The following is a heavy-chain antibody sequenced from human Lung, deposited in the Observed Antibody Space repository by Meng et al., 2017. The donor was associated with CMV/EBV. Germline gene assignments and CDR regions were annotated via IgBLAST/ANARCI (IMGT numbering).Heavy chain of an antibody. Sequence: ASVKVSXKASGYSFRTFGISWVRKAPGQGLEWMGWISAYNGNTTYTQKLQGRVTMTRDTSTRTVYMELRSLRSDDTAVYYCARDRVLRGVNGLDVWGQGTTVXVSS. CDR3: ARDRVLRGVNGLDV. D-gene: IGHD3-10*01. CDR1: GYSFRTFG. CDR2: ISAYNGNT. V-gene: IGHV1-18*01. J-gene: IGHJ6*02.